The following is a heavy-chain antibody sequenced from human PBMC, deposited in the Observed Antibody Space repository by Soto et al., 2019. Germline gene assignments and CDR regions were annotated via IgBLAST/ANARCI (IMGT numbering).Heavy chain of an antibody. V-gene: IGHV3-23*01. CDR3: AKARCSTTNCYVPDY. J-gene: IGHJ4*02. D-gene: IGHD2-2*01. Sequence: XSLRLSCAASGFTFSTYTMRWVPRAPGKGLEWVSAISGSGGSPSYADSVQGRFSISRDNPKKTLYLQMNSLRDEDTAVYYCAKARCSTTNCYVPDYWGQGTLVTVSS. CDR1: GFTFSTYT. CDR2: ISGSGGSP.